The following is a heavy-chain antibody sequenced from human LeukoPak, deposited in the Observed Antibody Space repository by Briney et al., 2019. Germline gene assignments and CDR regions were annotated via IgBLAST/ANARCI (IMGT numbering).Heavy chain of an antibody. D-gene: IGHD3-10*01. CDR1: GFTFSSYD. Sequence: PGGSLRLSCAAAGFTFSSYDMNWVRQSPGRGLEWLSYTSAAGTTMRYADSVRGRFTIARDNAKNTLYLQMNNLRAEDTAIYYCARGTQSPVSGYFDFWGQGALVTVSS. CDR3: ARGTQSPVSGYFDF. V-gene: IGHV3-48*03. CDR2: TSAAGTTM. J-gene: IGHJ4*02.